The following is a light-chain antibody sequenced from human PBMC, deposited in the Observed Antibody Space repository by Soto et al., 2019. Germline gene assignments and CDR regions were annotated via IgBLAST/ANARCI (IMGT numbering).Light chain of an antibody. CDR2: EVS. CDR3: CSYAGTSPHTV. J-gene: IGLJ7*01. CDR1: SSDVGSYKL. Sequence: QSALTQPASVSGSPGQSITISCTGTSSDVGSYKLVSWYQQHPGKAPKLMISEVSKRPSGISDRFSGSKSGSTASLTISGRQAEDEADYYCCSYAGTSPHTVFGGGTPLTVL. V-gene: IGLV2-23*02.